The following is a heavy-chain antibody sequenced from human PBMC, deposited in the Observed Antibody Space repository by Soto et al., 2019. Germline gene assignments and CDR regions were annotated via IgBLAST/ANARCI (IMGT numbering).Heavy chain of an antibody. V-gene: IGHV5-51*01. Sequence: GESLKISCKGSGYSFTSYWIGWVRQMPGKGLEWMGIIYPGDSDTRYSPSFQGQVTISADKSISTAYLQWSSLKASDTAMYYCARLDCSGGSCYSREYYYMDVWGKGTTVTVSS. CDR3: ARLDCSGGSCYSREYYYMDV. D-gene: IGHD2-15*01. CDR2: IYPGDSDT. CDR1: GYSFTSYW. J-gene: IGHJ6*03.